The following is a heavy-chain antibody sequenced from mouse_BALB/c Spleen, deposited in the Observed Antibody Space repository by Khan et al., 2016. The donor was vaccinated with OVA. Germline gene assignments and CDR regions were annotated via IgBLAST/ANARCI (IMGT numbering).Heavy chain of an antibody. D-gene: IGHD2-14*01. CDR1: GYSITSDYV. Sequence: EVQLAESGPGLVKPSQSLSLTCTVTGYSITSDYVWNWIRQFPGNKLEWMGYISSTGGTSYNPSLKSRISITRDTSKNQFFLQLKSVTAEDTATYYCARSLYYSYGYALDCWGRGTLVTVSS. J-gene: IGHJ4*01. CDR2: ISSTGGT. CDR3: ARSLYYSYGYALDC. V-gene: IGHV3-2*02.